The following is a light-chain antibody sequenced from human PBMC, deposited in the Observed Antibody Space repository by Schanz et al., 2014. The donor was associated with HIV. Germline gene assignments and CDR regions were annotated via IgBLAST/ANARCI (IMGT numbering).Light chain of an antibody. CDR1: SGTIASNH. J-gene: IGLJ3*02. V-gene: IGLV6-57*04. CDR3: QSSDASNTIV. Sequence: NFMLTQPHSVSESPGKTVTISCTRSSGTIASNHVQWYQQRPGRAPTIVIYDNDQRPSGVPDRISGSIDSSSNSASLTISGLKTDDEGDYYCQSSDASNTIVFGGGTKLTV. CDR2: DND.